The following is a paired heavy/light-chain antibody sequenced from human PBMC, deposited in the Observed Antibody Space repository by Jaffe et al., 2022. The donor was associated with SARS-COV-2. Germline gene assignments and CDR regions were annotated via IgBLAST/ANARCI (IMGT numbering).Light chain of an antibody. CDR3: GLYLGSGIWV. CDR2: RTN. Sequence: QTVVTQEPSFSVSPGGTVTLTCGLSSGSVSTSYSPSWYQQTPGQAPRTLIYRTNTRSSGVPDRFSGSILGNKAALTITGAQADDESDYHCGLYLGSGIWVFGGGTKLTVL. V-gene: IGLV8-61*01. CDR1: SGSVSTSYS. J-gene: IGLJ3*02.
Heavy chain of an antibody. CDR3: ARVATTSSFDY. D-gene: IGHD1-26*01. V-gene: IGHV3-7*03. CDR1: GFSFSGPW. Sequence: EVQLVESGGGLVQPGGSLRLSCAASGFSFSGPWMSWVRQAPGKGLEWVATIMSDGSEKQYVDSVKGRFTVSRDNPKNSLYLQMNSLRAEDTAMYYCARVATTSSFDYWGQGILVTVSS. CDR2: IMSDGSEK. J-gene: IGHJ4*02.